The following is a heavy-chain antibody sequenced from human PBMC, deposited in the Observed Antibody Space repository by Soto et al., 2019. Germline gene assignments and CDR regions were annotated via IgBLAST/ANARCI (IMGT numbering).Heavy chain of an antibody. J-gene: IGHJ4*02. CDR2: IYYSGST. CDR1: GCSISSGGYY. CDR3: ARKHCSSTSCYGTFDY. Sequence: QVQLQESGPGLVKPSQTLSLTCTVSGCSISSGGYYWSWIRQHPGKGLGWIGYIYYSGSTYYNPSLKSRATISVDTSKRQSSLKLSSVTAAETAVYYCARKHCSSTSCYGTFDYWGQGTLVTVSS. V-gene: IGHV4-31*03. D-gene: IGHD2-2*01.